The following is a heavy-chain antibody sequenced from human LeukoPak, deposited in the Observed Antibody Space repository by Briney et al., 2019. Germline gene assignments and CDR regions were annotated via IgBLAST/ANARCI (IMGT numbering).Heavy chain of an antibody. CDR3: ARERAGYFDY. CDR1: GYTXNTYG. V-gene: IGHV1-18*01. CDR2: INPYNGDT. J-gene: IGHJ4*02. Sequence: ASVKVSCKASGYTXNTYGISWVRQAPGQGLEWMGWINPYNGDTSYEQKFQDRFTMITDTSTSTAYMELRSLRSDDTAVYYCARERAGYFDYWGQGTLVTVSS. D-gene: IGHD6-13*01.